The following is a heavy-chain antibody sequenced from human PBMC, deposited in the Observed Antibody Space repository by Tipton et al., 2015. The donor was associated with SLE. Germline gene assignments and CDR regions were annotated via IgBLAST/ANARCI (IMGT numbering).Heavy chain of an antibody. D-gene: IGHD6-13*01. CDR2: IYTDGSA. V-gene: IGHV4-61*02. CDR3: ARETTHTSNWRFDF. J-gene: IGHJ4*02. CDR1: GGSISSGSQY. Sequence: LRLSCSVSGGSISSGSQYWSWVRQPAGKGLEWIGRIYTDGSANYNPSLKSRLTISVDTSKNEFSLKLTSVTAADTAVYFCARETTHTSNWRFDFWGPGTLVTVSS.